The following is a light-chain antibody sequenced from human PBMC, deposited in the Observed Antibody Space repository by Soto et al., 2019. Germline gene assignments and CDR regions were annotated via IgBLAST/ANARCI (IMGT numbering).Light chain of an antibody. V-gene: IGLV2-14*01. J-gene: IGLJ2*01. CDR3: SSYTSSSIVV. CDR2: EVS. CDR1: SSDVGGYNY. Sequence: QSALTQPASVSGSLGQSITISCTGTSSDVGGYNYVSWYQQHPGKAPKLMIYEVSNRPSGVSNRFSGSKSGNTASLTISGLQAEDEADYYCSSYTSSSIVVFGGGTQLTVL.